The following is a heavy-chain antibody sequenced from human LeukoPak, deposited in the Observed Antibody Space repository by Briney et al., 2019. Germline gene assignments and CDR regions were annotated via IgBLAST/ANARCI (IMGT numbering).Heavy chain of an antibody. CDR1: GYTFTDYY. CDR3: ATDRWAGSERLLGYYYYMDV. D-gene: IGHD1-26*01. CDR2: VDPEDGET. V-gene: IGHV1-69-2*01. J-gene: IGHJ6*03. Sequence: GASVKVSCKVSGYTFTDYYMHWVQQAPGKGLEWMGLVDPEDGETKYAEKFQGRVTITADTSTDTAYMELSSLRSEDTAVYYCATDRWAGSERLLGYYYYMDVWGKGTTVTVSS.